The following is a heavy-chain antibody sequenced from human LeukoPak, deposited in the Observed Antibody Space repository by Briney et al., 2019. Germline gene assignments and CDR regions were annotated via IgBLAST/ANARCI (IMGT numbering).Heavy chain of an antibody. CDR1: GGSISRSSYY. D-gene: IGHD3-22*01. CDR2: IYYSGST. Sequence: SETLSLTCTVSGGSISRSSYYWGWIRQPPGKGLEWIGSIYYSGSTYYNPSLKSRVTISVDTSKNQFSLKLSPVTAADTAVYYCARHYPSWDSSGYYLPYYFDYWGQGTLVPVSS. V-gene: IGHV4-39*01. J-gene: IGHJ4*02. CDR3: ARHYPSWDSSGYYLPYYFDY.